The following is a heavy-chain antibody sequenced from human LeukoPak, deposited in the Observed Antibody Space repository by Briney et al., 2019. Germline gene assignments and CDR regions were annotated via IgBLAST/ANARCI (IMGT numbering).Heavy chain of an antibody. J-gene: IGHJ4*02. CDR1: GGSISSSSYY. CDR2: IYYSGST. V-gene: IGHV4-39*07. D-gene: IGHD1-26*01. Sequence: SETLSLTCTVSGGSISSSSYYWGWIRQPPGKGLEWIGSIYYSGSTYYNPSLKSRVTISVDTSKNQFSLKLSSVTAADTAVYYCARDFMWELLPAFDYWGQGTLATVSS. CDR3: ARDFMWELLPAFDY.